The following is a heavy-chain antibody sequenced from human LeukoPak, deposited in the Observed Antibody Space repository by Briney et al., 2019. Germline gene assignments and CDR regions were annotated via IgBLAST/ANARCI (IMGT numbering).Heavy chain of an antibody. V-gene: IGHV4-34*01. Sequence: SETLSLTCAFYGGSFSGYYWGWIRQPPGKGLEWIGEINHSGSTNYNPSLKSRVTISVDTSKNQFSLKLSSVTAADTAVYYCARGLTTAFAFDIWGQGTMVTVSS. CDR1: GGSFSGYY. CDR3: ARGLTTAFAFDI. CDR2: INHSGST. D-gene: IGHD4-17*01. J-gene: IGHJ3*02.